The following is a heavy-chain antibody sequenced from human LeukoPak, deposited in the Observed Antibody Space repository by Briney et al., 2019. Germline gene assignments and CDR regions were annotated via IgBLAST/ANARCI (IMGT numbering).Heavy chain of an antibody. CDR3: AREDTMVRGESYYYYMDV. J-gene: IGHJ6*03. D-gene: IGHD3-10*01. CDR1: GYTFTGYY. CDR2: INPNSGGT. V-gene: IGHV1-2*02. Sequence: ASVKVSCKASGYTFTGYYMHWVRQAPGQGLEWMGWINPNSGGTNYAQKFQGRVTMTRDTSISTAYMELSRLRSDDTAVYYCAREDTMVRGESYYYYMDVWGKGTTVTVSS.